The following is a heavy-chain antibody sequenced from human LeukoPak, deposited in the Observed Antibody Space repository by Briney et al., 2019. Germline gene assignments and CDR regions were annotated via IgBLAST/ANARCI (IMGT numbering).Heavy chain of an antibody. CDR1: GFTFSNAW. V-gene: IGHV3-74*01. CDR3: VSFYETY. CDR2: INSDGSWT. D-gene: IGHD2/OR15-2a*01. J-gene: IGHJ4*02. Sequence: GGSLRLSCATSGFTFSNAWMHWVRQAPGKGLVWVSHINSDGSWTSYADSVKGRFTISKDNAKNTVYLQMNSLRAEDTAVYYCVSFYETYWGRGTLVTVSS.